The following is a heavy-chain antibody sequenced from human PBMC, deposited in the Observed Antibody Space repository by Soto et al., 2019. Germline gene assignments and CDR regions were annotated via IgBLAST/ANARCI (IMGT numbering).Heavy chain of an antibody. CDR2: ISPSGSP. Sequence: PSETLSLTCSVSGGSVNSGGYSWSWIRQPPGKGLEWIGFISPSGSPAYNPSLKSRVTISVDRSNNQISLELSSVTAADTAVYYCARGVLAWGQGTPVTVSS. D-gene: IGHD2-8*01. V-gene: IGHV4-30-2*01. CDR3: ARGVLA. CDR1: GGSVNSGGYS. J-gene: IGHJ5*02.